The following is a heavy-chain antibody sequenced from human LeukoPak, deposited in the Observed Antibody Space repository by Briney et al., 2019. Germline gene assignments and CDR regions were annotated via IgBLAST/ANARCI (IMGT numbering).Heavy chain of an antibody. V-gene: IGHV4-34*01. CDR3: SSIAAAYHFYY. CDR2: IHNSGST. J-gene: IGHJ4*02. Sequence: SETLSLTCAVYGGSFSGYYWSWIRQPPGKGQEWNGEIHNSGSTNYNPSPKSRVTISVDTSKNQFSLKLSAVTAADTAVIYCSSIAAAYHFYYWGQGTLVTVS. CDR1: GGSFSGYY. D-gene: IGHD6-13*01.